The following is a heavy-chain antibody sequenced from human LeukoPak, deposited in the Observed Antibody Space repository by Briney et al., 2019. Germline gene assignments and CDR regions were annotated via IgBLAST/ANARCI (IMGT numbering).Heavy chain of an antibody. V-gene: IGHV3-48*02. Sequence: GGSLRLSCAASGFTFSDYNMNWVRQAPGKGLEWVSYLSSSSGTIYYADSVKGRFTISRDNAKNSLYLQMNSLRDEDTAVYYCARAFRSGSYYFDYWGQGTLVTVSS. CDR2: LSSSSGTI. CDR1: GFTFSDYN. J-gene: IGHJ4*02. CDR3: ARAFRSGSYYFDY. D-gene: IGHD3-10*01.